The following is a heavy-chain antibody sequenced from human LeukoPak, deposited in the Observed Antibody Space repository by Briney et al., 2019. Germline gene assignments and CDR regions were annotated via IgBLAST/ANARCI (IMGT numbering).Heavy chain of an antibody. CDR3: ARNSLIYYYYYMDV. Sequence: GASVKVSCKASGYTFTGYYMHWVRQAPGQGLEWMGWINPNSGGTNYAQKFQGRVTMTRDTSISTAYMELSRLRSDDTAVYYCARNSLIYYYYYMDVWGKGTTVTISS. CDR1: GYTFTGYY. D-gene: IGHD4-23*01. CDR2: INPNSGGT. J-gene: IGHJ6*03. V-gene: IGHV1-2*02.